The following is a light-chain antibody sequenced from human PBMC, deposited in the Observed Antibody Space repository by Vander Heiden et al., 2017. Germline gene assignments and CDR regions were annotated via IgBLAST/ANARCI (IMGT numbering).Light chain of an antibody. CDR1: QSVLYSSNNKNY. CDR2: WAS. V-gene: IGKV4-1*01. CDR3: QQYYSTPH. J-gene: IGKJ2*01. Sequence: DIVMTQSPDSLAVSLGESATINCKSSQSVLYSSNNKNYLAWYQQKPGQPPKLLIYWASTRESGVPDRFSGSGSGTDFTLTISSLQAEDVAVYYCQQYYSTPHFGQGTKLEIK.